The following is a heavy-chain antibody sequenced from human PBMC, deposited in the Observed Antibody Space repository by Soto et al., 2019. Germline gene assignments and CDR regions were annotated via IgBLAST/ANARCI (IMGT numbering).Heavy chain of an antibody. CDR2: IYYSGST. V-gene: IGHV4-31*03. Sequence: SETLSLTCTVSGGSISSGGYYWSWIRQHPGKGLEWIGYIYYSGSTYYNPSLKSRVTISVDTSKNQFSLKLSSVTAADTAVYYCARGYYGGNLHFDYWGQGTLVTVSS. D-gene: IGHD4-17*01. J-gene: IGHJ4*02. CDR1: GGSISSGGYY. CDR3: ARGYYGGNLHFDY.